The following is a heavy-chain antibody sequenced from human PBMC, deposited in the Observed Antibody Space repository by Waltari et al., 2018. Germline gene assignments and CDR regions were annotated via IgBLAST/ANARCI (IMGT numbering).Heavy chain of an antibody. CDR2: IYSGGST. D-gene: IGHD4-17*01. V-gene: IGHV3-53*01. CDR1: GFTVSSTY. J-gene: IGHJ6*02. Sequence: EVQLVESGGGLIQPGGSLRVSCAASGFTVSSTYMSWVSQAPGKGLEWVSVIYSGGSTYYADSVQGRFTISTDNSKNTLYLQMNSLRAEDTAVYYCARDTDYGGNSGLGRGMDVWGQGTTVTVSS. CDR3: ARDTDYGGNSGLGRGMDV.